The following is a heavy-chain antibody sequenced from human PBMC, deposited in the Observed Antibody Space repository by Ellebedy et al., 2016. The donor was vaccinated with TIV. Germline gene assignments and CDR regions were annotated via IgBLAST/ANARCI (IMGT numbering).Heavy chain of an antibody. CDR3: AKGTPFVVRGVIGV. J-gene: IGHJ6*02. CDR2: MSDSGYT. V-gene: IGHV4-34*01. Sequence: SETLSLTCGVLGESFSDYYWSWIRQPPGKGLEWIGEMSDSGYTNYNPSLKSRVSISVDTSKKHFSLKLTSVTAADTAVYYCAKGTPFVVRGVIGVWGQGTTVTVAS. CDR1: GESFSDYY. D-gene: IGHD3-10*01.